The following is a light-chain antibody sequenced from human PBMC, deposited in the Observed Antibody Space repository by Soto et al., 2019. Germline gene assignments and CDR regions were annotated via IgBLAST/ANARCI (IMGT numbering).Light chain of an antibody. Sequence: DIRMTQSPSSLSASVGDRVTITCQASQDISKYLNWYQQKPGKAPKLLIYDASNLETGVPSRFSGSGSGTDFTFTISSLQPEDIATYYCQQYDNLAVTFGPGTKVDIK. CDR1: QDISKY. J-gene: IGKJ3*01. CDR3: QQYDNLAVT. CDR2: DAS. V-gene: IGKV1-33*01.